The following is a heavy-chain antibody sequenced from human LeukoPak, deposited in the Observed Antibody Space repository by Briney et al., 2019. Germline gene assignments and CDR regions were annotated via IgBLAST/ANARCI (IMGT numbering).Heavy chain of an antibody. Sequence: GASVKVSFKASGYTFTGHYIHWVRQAPGQGLEWMGWIDPDSGGTNYAQEFQGRVTMTRDTSSSTAYMELSRLRSDDTAVHYCARRLPNYYFDLWGRGTLVTVSS. J-gene: IGHJ2*01. D-gene: IGHD1-7*01. CDR3: ARRLPNYYFDL. V-gene: IGHV1-2*02. CDR1: GYTFTGHY. CDR2: IDPDSGGT.